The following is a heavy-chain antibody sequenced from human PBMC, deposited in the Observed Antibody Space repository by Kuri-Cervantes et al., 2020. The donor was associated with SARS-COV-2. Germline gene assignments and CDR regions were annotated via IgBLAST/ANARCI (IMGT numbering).Heavy chain of an antibody. CDR1: GFTFDDYA. D-gene: IGHD3-3*01. CDR2: ISWNSGSI. V-gene: IGHV3-9*01. CDR3: ASFEVGEH. J-gene: IGHJ4*02. Sequence: SLKISCAASGFTFDDYAMHWVRQAPGKGLEWVSGISWNSGSIGYADSVKGRFTISRDNAKSSLYLQMNSLRAEDTAVYYCASFEVGEHWGQGTLVTVSS.